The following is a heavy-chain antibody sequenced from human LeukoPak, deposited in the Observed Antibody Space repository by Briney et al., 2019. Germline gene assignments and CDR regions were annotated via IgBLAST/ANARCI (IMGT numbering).Heavy chain of an antibody. CDR3: ARHYLSDGILSTFDP. V-gene: IGHV4-39*01. CDR1: GGSLSSSPYY. D-gene: IGHD2-2*01. Sequence: PSETLSLTCTVSGGSLSSSPYYSGWIRPPPRKWLEWIVTISYRGRTYSNPSLNSRVTISLDTSKNHFSLWLLSVTAAATALYYCARHYLSDGILSTFDPWGQGTLVTVSS. CDR2: ISYRGRT. J-gene: IGHJ5*02.